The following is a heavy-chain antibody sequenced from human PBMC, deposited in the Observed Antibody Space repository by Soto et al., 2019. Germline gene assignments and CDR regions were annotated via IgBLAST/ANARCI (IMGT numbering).Heavy chain of an antibody. D-gene: IGHD2-2*01. J-gene: IGHJ6*02. CDR1: GFTVSSNY. CDR3: ARDRRGYCSSTSCPVDYGMDV. CDR2: IYSGGST. Sequence: EVQLVESGGGLIQPGGSLRLSCAASGFTVSSNYMSWVRQAPGKGLEWVSVIYSGGSTYYADSVKGRFTISRDNSKNTLYLQMNSLRAEDTAVYYCARDRRGYCSSTSCPVDYGMDVWGQGTTVTVSS. V-gene: IGHV3-53*01.